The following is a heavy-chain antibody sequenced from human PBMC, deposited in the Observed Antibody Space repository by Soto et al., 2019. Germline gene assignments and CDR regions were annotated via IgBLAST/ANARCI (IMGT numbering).Heavy chain of an antibody. CDR1: GFTFSNYA. CDR2: ISGSGGAT. CDR3: AKDTNVLADYYFDS. D-gene: IGHD6-19*01. Sequence: EVQLLGSGGGFVQPGGSLRLSCAASGFTFSNYAMSWVRQAPGKGLEWVSFISGSGGATFYADSVRGRFTISRDNSKNTLYLLLNRLGAEDTAVYYCAKDTNVLADYYFDSWGQGTLVTVSS. J-gene: IGHJ4*02. V-gene: IGHV3-23*01.